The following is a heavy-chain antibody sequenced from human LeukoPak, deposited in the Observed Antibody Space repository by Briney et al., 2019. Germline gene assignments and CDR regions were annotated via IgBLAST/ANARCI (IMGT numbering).Heavy chain of an antibody. CDR3: VRHSRVVAFDY. D-gene: IGHD2-15*01. Sequence: SETLSLTCTVSGVSISNHYSSWIRQPPGKGLEWIGYIYYTGNTNYNPSLKSRVTISEDTSKNQVSLELSSVTAADTAVYYCVRHSRVVAFDYWGQGNPATVSS. J-gene: IGHJ4*02. CDR1: GVSISNHY. V-gene: IGHV4-59*08. CDR2: IYYTGNT.